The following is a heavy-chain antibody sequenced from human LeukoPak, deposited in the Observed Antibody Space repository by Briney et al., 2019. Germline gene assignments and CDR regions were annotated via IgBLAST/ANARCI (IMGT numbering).Heavy chain of an antibody. CDR2: IYHSGST. D-gene: IGHD1-26*01. CDR3: ARRPQSDGTYDGPSGLDY. J-gene: IGHJ4*02. CDR1: GGSISSSNW. Sequence: SETLSLTCAVSGGSISSSNWWSWVRQPPGKGLEWIGEIYHSGSTNYNPSLKSRVTISVDKSKNQFSLKLSSVTAADTAVYYCARRPQSDGTYDGPSGLDYWGRGTPVGVSS. V-gene: IGHV4-4*02.